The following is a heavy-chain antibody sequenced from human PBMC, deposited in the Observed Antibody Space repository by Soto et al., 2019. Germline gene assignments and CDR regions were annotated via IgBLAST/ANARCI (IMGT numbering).Heavy chain of an antibody. D-gene: IGHD3-10*01. CDR1: GFMFSSSW. Sequence: EVHLVESGGGLVQPGGSLRLSCAASGFMFSSSWMSWVRQAQGKGLEWVANIKQDGYERNYVDFVRGRYTISRDNAKNSLYLQMDSLRAEDTAVYYCARRYHYGSGNYYFDYWGQGTVVTVSS. V-gene: IGHV3-7*04. J-gene: IGHJ4*02. CDR2: IKQDGYER. CDR3: ARRYHYGSGNYYFDY.